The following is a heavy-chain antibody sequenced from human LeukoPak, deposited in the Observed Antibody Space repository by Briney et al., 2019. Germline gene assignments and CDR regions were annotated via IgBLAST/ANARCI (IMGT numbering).Heavy chain of an antibody. CDR3: AKTLGTGTTDYDAFDI. J-gene: IGHJ3*02. V-gene: IGHV4-39*07. Sequence: SETLSLTCTVSGGSISSSSYYWGWIRQPPGKGLEWIGSIYYSGSTYYNPSLKSRVTISVDTSKNQFSLKLSSVTAVDTAVYYCAKTLGTGTTDYDAFDIWGQGTMVTVSS. CDR2: IYYSGST. D-gene: IGHD1-1*01. CDR1: GGSISSSSYY.